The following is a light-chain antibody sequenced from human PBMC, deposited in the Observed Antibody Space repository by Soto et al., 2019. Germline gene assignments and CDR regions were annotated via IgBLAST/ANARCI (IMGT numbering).Light chain of an antibody. J-gene: IGKJ1*01. Sequence: DIQMTQSPSTLSASVGDRVTITCRASQSISSWLAWYQQKPGKAPKLLIYDASSLESGVPSRFSGSGSGSGFNLTISSLQPDDFATYYCQQYNSYPWTFGHGTKVEIK. CDR1: QSISSW. V-gene: IGKV1-5*01. CDR3: QQYNSYPWT. CDR2: DAS.